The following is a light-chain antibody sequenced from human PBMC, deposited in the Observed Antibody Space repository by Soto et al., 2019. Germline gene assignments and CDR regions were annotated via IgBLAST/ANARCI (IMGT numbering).Light chain of an antibody. CDR3: QQYNNWPRT. Sequence: EIVMTQSPATLSVSPGERARLSCRASQSVSSNLSWYQQKPVQAPRLLIYGASTRATGIPARFSGSGSGTEFTLTISSLQSEDFAVYYCQQYNNWPRTFGQGTKVDIK. V-gene: IGKV3-15*01. CDR1: QSVSSN. J-gene: IGKJ1*01. CDR2: GAS.